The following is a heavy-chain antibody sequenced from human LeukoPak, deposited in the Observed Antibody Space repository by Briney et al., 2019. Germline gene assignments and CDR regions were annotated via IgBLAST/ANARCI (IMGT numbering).Heavy chain of an antibody. CDR3: VREAGCGGGRCSLFYSL. CDR2: INPDGSGT. J-gene: IGHJ4*02. V-gene: IGHV3-74*03. CDR1: GFTFSTYW. Sequence: PGGSLRLSCAASGFTFSTYWMHWVRQAPGKGLMWVSRINPDGSGTTYADSVRGRFTISRDNAKNTLYLQLNSLRVEDTAMYYCVREAGCGGGRCSLFYSLWGQGTLVTVSS. D-gene: IGHD2-15*01.